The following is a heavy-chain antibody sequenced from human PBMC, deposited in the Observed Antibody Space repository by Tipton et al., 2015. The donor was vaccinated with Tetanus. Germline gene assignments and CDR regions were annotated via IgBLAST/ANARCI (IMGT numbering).Heavy chain of an antibody. CDR3: ARDKRLGGELRGIGAFDI. D-gene: IGHD3-10*01. V-gene: IGHV3-23*04. Sequence: QLVQSGGGVVKPGGSLRLSCEASGFTFNNFFMTWVRQAPGKGLEWVSLISATGGTRHYTDSVKGRFTISRDNSKSTLFLQMNSLRAEDTAVYYCARDKRLGGELRGIGAFDIWGQGTMVIVSS. CDR2: ISATGGTR. J-gene: IGHJ3*02. CDR1: GFTFNNFF.